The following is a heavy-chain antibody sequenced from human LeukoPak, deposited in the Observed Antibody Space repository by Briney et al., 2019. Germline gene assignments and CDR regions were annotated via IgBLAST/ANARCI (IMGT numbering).Heavy chain of an antibody. CDR3: ASGGYCGDTTCYPNWFDP. J-gene: IGHJ5*02. CDR1: GGSISSYY. CDR2: IYYSGSTNY. V-gene: IGHV4-59*01. D-gene: IGHD2-2*01. Sequence: SETLSLTCTVSGGSISSYYWSWIRQPPGKGLEWIGYIYYSGSTNYNYNPSLKSRVTISVDTSKSQFSLKLSSVTAADTAVYYCASGGYCGDTTCYPNWFDPWGQGTLVTISS.